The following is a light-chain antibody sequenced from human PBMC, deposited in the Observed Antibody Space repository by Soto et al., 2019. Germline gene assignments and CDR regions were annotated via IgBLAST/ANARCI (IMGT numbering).Light chain of an antibody. Sequence: DIQMTQSPSTVSASVGDRVTITCRASQSIRSWLAWYQKKPGKAPKLLIYKASSLESGVPSRFSGSGSGAEFTLSISSLQPDDFATYYCQHYDGYPITFGGGTKVEIK. CDR3: QHYDGYPIT. J-gene: IGKJ4*01. CDR2: KAS. V-gene: IGKV1-5*03. CDR1: QSIRSW.